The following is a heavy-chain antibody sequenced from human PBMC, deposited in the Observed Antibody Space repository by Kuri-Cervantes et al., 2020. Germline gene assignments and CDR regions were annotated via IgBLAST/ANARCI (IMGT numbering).Heavy chain of an antibody. Sequence: SETLSLTCAVSGGSISSGTYYWGWIRQPPGKGLEWIGSLYYSGTTYYNPSLSGRVTISVDTSKNQFSLKLSSVTAADTAVYYCARGKRYNWNYGGNFDYWGQGTLVTVSS. V-gene: IGHV4-39*07. J-gene: IGHJ4*02. CDR2: LYYSGTT. CDR3: ARGKRYNWNYGGNFDY. CDR1: GGSISSGTYY. D-gene: IGHD1-7*01.